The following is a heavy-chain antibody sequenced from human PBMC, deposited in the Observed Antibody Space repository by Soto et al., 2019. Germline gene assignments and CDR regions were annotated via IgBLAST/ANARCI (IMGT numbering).Heavy chain of an antibody. V-gene: IGHV5-51*01. CDR1: GYNYDTYW. D-gene: IGHD3-22*01. Sequence: LQISCKGAGYNYDTYWIAWVRQMPGKGLEWMGIIFPRDSDTRYRPSFQGQVTISADRSTTTAYLQWYSLKASDTATYYCARSYYDSSGYYYDMDYWGQGTLVTVSS. CDR2: IFPRDSDT. CDR3: ARSYYDSSGYYYDMDY. J-gene: IGHJ4*02.